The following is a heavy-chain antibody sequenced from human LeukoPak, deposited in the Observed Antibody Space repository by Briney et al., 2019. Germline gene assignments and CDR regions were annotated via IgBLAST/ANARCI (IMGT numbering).Heavy chain of an antibody. D-gene: IGHD3-22*01. CDR1: GFTITSYG. V-gene: IGHV1-38-4*01. CDR2: INPGNGSP. Sequence: ASVKVSCSFSGFTITSYGIHWVQQSPGQGLEWMGWINPGNGSPSYAKKFQGRFTMTRDMSTTTAYTDLSSLTSEDMAVYYYARPYYYDSSRSNIDYWGQGTLVTVSS. CDR3: ARPYYYDSSRSNIDY. J-gene: IGHJ4*02.